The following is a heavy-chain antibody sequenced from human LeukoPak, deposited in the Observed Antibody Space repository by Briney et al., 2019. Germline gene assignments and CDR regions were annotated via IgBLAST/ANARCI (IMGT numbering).Heavy chain of an antibody. CDR2: INPNSGGT. D-gene: IGHD1-26*01. CDR1: GYTFTGYY. Sequence: ASVKVSCKASGYTFTGYYMHWVRQAPGQGLEWMGWINPNSGGTNYAQKFQGRVTMTRDTSISTAYMELSRLRSDDTAVYYCARDSRRGGSYYFFAYWGQGTLVTVSS. J-gene: IGHJ4*02. V-gene: IGHV1-2*02. CDR3: ARDSRRGGSYYFFAY.